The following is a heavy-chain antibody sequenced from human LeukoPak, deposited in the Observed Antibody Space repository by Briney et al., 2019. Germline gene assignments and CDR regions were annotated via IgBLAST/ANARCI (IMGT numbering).Heavy chain of an antibody. D-gene: IGHD6-19*01. Sequence: SETLSLTCTVSGGSISSNNYYWGWIRQPPGKGLEWIGRIYYSGNTYYNPSLKSRVTISVDTSKNQFSLKLSSVTAADTAIYYCARTYSSFFMDSNYFHPWGQGTLVTVSS. CDR2: IYYSGNT. CDR1: GGSISSNNYY. J-gene: IGHJ5*02. V-gene: IGHV4-39*01. CDR3: ARTYSSFFMDSNYFHP.